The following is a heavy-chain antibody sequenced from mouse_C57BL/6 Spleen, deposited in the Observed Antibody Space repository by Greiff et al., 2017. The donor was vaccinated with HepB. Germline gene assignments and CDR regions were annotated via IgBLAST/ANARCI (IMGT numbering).Heavy chain of an antibody. V-gene: IGHV1-85*01. CDR1: GYTFTSYD. CDR2: IYPRDGST. J-gene: IGHJ4*01. CDR3: AREGTAQGYYYAMDY. D-gene: IGHD3-2*02. Sequence: LQESGPELVKPGASVKLSCKASGYTFTSYDINWVKQRPGQGLEWIGWIYPRDGSTKYNEKFKGKATLTVDTSSSTAYMELHSLTSEDSAVYFCAREGTAQGYYYAMDYWGQGTSVTVSS.